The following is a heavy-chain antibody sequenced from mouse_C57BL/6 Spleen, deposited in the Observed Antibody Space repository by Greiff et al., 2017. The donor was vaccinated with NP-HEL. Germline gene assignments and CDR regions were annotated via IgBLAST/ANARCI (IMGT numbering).Heavy chain of an antibody. V-gene: IGHV2-5*01. CDR2: IWRGGST. CDR1: GFSLTSYG. D-gene: IGHD2-4*01. CDR3: AKKRSYDYDGGYFDV. J-gene: IGHJ1*03. Sequence: VKLQESGPGLVQPSQSLSITCTVSGFSLTSYGVHWVRQSPGKGLEWLGVIWRGGSTDYNAAFMSRLSITKDNSKSQVFFKRNSLQADDTAIYYCAKKRSYDYDGGYFDVWGTGTTVTVSS.